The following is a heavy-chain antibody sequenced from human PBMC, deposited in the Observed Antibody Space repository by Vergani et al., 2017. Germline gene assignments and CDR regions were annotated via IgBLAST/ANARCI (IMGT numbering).Heavy chain of an antibody. CDR2: IIPIFGTA. J-gene: IGHJ4*02. CDR3: ARGRNYYCSSGYKYDFDY. CDR1: GGTFSSYA. V-gene: IGHV1-69*01. Sequence: QVQLVQSGAEVKKPGSSVKVSCKASGGTFSSYAISWVRQAPGQGLEWMGGIIPIFGTANYAQKFQGRVTITADESTSTAYMELSSLRSEDTAVYYGARGRNYYCSSGYKYDFDYWGQGTLVTVSS. D-gene: IGHD3-22*01.